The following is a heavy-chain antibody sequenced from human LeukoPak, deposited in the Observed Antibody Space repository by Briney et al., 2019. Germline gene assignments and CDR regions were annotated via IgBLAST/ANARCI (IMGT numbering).Heavy chain of an antibody. CDR1: GYTFTSYY. V-gene: IGHV1-46*01. J-gene: IGHJ4*02. CDR3: AREGIAVAGLGY. CDR2: INPSGGST. Sequence: GASVKVYCKASGYTFTSYYMHWVRQAPGQGLEWMGIINPSGGSTSYAQKFQGRVTMTRDTSTSTVYMELSSLRSEDTAVYYCAREGIAVAGLGYWGQGTLVTVSS. D-gene: IGHD6-19*01.